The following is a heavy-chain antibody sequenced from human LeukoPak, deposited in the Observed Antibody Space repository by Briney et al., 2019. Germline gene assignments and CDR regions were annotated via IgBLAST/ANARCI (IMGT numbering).Heavy chain of an antibody. CDR3: ARSTSFTASGYYY. J-gene: IGHJ4*02. Sequence: GASVKVSCKASGYTLTNYHINWVPQATGQGLEWMGWMNPNNGDSGYAQKFQGRVTITRDTSISTSYMEMCSLRSDDTAVYFCARSTSFTASGYYYWGQGTLVTVSS. CDR1: GYTLTNYH. V-gene: IGHV1-8*03. CDR2: MNPNNGDS. D-gene: IGHD2-21*01.